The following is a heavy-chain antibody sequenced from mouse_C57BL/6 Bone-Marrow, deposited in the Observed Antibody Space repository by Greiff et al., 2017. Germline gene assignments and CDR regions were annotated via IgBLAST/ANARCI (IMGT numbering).Heavy chain of an antibody. CDR2: ISSGSSTI. Sequence: EVQLVESGGGLVKPGGSLKLSCAASGFTFSDYGMHWVRQAPEKGLEWVAYISSGSSTIYYADTVKGRFTISRDNAKNTLVLQMTSLRSEDTAMYYCARGGWLLPYWYFDVWGTGTTVTVSS. CDR3: ARGGWLLPYWYFDV. V-gene: IGHV5-17*01. J-gene: IGHJ1*03. CDR1: GFTFSDYG. D-gene: IGHD2-3*01.